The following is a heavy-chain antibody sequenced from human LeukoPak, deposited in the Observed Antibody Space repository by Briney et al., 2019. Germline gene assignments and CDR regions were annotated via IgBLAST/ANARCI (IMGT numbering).Heavy chain of an antibody. V-gene: IGHV4-34*01. CDR1: GGSFNDYY. J-gene: IGHJ6*03. CDR3: ARGDKARNWKKAFHYFHYMDV. D-gene: IGHD1-1*01. CDR2: IKRGEGP. Sequence: SETLSLTCAVYGGSFNDYYWTWIRQPPGKGLEWVGEIKRGEGPRYNPSLASRVTISSDTSKNQFSLSLNSVTAADTAVYYCARGDKARNWKKAFHYFHYMDVWDKGTTVTVSS.